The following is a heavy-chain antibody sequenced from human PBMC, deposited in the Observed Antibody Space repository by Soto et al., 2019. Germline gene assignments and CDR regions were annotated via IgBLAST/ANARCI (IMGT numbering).Heavy chain of an antibody. CDR2: INHSGST. D-gene: IGHD6-19*01. Sequence: PSETLSVTCAVYGGSLSGYDWSWIRQPPGKGLEWIGEINHSGSTNYNPSLKSRVTISVDKSKNQFSLKLSSVTAADTAVYYCARDQWLVHNWFDPWGQGTLVTVSS. CDR3: ARDQWLVHNWFDP. V-gene: IGHV4-34*01. J-gene: IGHJ5*02. CDR1: GGSLSGYD.